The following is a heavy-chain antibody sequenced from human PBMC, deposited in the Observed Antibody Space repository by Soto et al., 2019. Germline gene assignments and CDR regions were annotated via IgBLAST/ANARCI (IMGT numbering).Heavy chain of an antibody. J-gene: IGHJ4*02. V-gene: IGHV3-30*03. Sequence: GGSLRLSCAASGFTFSSYGMHWVRQAPGKGLEWVAVISYDGSNKYYADSVKGRFTISRDNSKNTLYLQMNSLRAEDTAVYYYTTDSYRTIIIVRFDYWGQGTLVTVSS. CDR3: TTDSYRTIIIVRFDY. CDR2: ISYDGSNK. D-gene: IGHD1-7*01. CDR1: GFTFSSYG.